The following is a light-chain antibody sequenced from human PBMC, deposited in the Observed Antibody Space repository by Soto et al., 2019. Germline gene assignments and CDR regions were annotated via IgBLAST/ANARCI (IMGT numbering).Light chain of an antibody. V-gene: IGKV3-11*01. CDR2: DAS. CDR3: QQRSNWPIT. CDR1: QSVSRY. Sequence: EVVVTQSHATLSFSPGQRATLSCRASQSVSRYLAWYQQKPGQAPRLLIYDASNRATGIPARFSGSGSGTDFTLTISRLEPEDFAVYYCQQRSNWPITFGQGTRLEIK. J-gene: IGKJ5*01.